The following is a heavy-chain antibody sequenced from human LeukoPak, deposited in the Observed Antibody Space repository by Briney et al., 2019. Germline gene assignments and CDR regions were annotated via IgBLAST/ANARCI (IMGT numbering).Heavy chain of an antibody. CDR3: ARSSGTGTFSY. J-gene: IGHJ4*02. CDR2: VYYGRSP. D-gene: IGHD6-25*01. CDR1: GDSISRSTYY. V-gene: IGHV4-39*02. Sequence: SETLSLTCTVSGDSISRSTYYWAWIRQPPGKGLEWIGSVYYGRSPYFNPSLESRATTSVDTSKNHFSLKMSSVTAADTAVYYCARSSGTGTFSYWGQGTLVTVSS.